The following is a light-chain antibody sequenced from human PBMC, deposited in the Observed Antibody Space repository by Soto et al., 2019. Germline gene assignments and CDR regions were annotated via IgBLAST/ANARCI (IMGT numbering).Light chain of an antibody. J-gene: IGLJ2*01. CDR2: EVH. CDR1: SSDVGAYNY. Sequence: QSVLTQPASVSGSPGQSITISCTGTSSDVGAYNYVSWYQQHPGKAPKLMIYEVHNRPSGVSNRFSGSKSGNTASLTISGLQSEDEADYYCSSYTSSAAPVVFGGGTKVTVL. V-gene: IGLV2-14*01. CDR3: SSYTSSAAPVV.